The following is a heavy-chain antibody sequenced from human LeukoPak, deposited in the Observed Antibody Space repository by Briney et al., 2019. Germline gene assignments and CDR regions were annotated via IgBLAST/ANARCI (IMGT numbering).Heavy chain of an antibody. CDR1: AYTFTNYG. CDR3: ARDGYFDH. CDR2: ISAHNGNT. Sequence: ASVKVSCKASAYTFTNYGIAWVRQAPGQGLEWMGWISAHNGNTNYARKLQGRVSMTTDTATSTAYMELRSLASGDTAVYYCARDGYFDHWGQGTLVTVSS. J-gene: IGHJ4*02. V-gene: IGHV1-18*01.